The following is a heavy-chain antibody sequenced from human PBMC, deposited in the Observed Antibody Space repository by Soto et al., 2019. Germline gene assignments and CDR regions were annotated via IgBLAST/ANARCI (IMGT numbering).Heavy chain of an antibody. V-gene: IGHV4-31*03. J-gene: IGHJ4*02. D-gene: IGHD3-22*01. Sequence: QVQLQESGPGLVKPSQTLSLTCTVSGGSISSGGYYWSWIRQHPGKGLEWIGYIYYSGSTYYNPSLKSRVTISVDTSKNQFSLKLSSVTAADTAVYYCARGSYYYDSSGTKGTGLFDYWGQGTLVTVSS. CDR1: GGSISSGGYY. CDR3: ARGSYYYDSSGTKGTGLFDY. CDR2: IYYSGST.